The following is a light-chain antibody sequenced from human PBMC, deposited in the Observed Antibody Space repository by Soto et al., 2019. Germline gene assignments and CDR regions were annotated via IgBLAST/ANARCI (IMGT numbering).Light chain of an antibody. CDR3: QVRDVWPS. J-gene: IGKJ1*01. Sequence: IVLTPSPVTLALYPGERAVLSCRASQSVSTSLAWYQHKPGQAPRLFIYDASKRAPGIPARFSGSGSGTDFTLTISSLEPEDLAVYYCQVRDVWPSFGQGTKV. V-gene: IGKV3-11*01. CDR2: DAS. CDR1: QSVSTS.